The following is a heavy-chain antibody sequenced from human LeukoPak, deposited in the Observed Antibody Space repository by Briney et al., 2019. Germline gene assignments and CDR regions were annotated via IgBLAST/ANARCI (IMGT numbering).Heavy chain of an antibody. V-gene: IGHV1-24*01. D-gene: IGHD6-19*01. CDR2: FDPEDGET. J-gene: IGHJ4*02. Sequence: ASVKVSCKVSGYTLTELSMHWVRQAPGKGLEWMGGFDPEDGETIYAQKFQGRVSMTEDTSTDTAYMELSSLRSEDTAVYYCATGDSSGWYSDYWGQGTLVTVSS. CDR3: ATGDSSGWYSDY. CDR1: GYTLTELS.